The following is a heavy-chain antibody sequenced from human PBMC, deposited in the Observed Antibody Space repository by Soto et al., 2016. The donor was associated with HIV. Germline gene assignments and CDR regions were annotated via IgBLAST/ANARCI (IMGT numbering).Heavy chain of an antibody. Sequence: QLQLQESGPGLVKPSETLSLICTVSGGSISTSSHYWGWIRQPPGKGLEWIGNLYNSGNTYYNPSLKSRVTISGDTSKNHFSLELSSVTATDTAMYYCARPGHLNGGNSGAAFDVWGQGTMVTVSS. V-gene: IGHV4-39*02. D-gene: IGHD2-21*02. CDR2: LYNSGNT. J-gene: IGHJ3*01. CDR1: GGSISTSSHY. CDR3: ARPGHLNGGNSGAAFDV.